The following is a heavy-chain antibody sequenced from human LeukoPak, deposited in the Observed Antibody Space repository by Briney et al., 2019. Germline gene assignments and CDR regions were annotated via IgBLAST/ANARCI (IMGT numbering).Heavy chain of an antibody. J-gene: IGHJ4*02. Sequence: GGSLRLSCAASGFTVTSNYMSRVRQAPGKGLEWVSVIYTGGSTHYADSVRGRFTISRDNSKNTLYLEMNSLRADDTAVYYCARDPVGATTPYYFDYWGQGALVTVSS. V-gene: IGHV3-66*01. CDR1: GFTVTSNY. CDR3: ARDPVGATTPYYFDY. D-gene: IGHD1-26*01. CDR2: IYTGGST.